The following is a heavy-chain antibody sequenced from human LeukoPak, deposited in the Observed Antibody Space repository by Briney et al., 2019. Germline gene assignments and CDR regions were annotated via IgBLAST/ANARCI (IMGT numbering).Heavy chain of an antibody. CDR3: ARATTAKRGREGY. CDR1: GFTLSSYE. Sequence: GGSLRLSCAASGFTLSSYEMNWVRQAPGKGLEWVSFISSSGSYIYFADSVNGRFTISRDNAKTSLFLQMNSLRAEDTGLYYCARATTAKRGREGYWGRGTLVTVSS. V-gene: IGHV3-21*01. CDR2: ISSSGSYI. J-gene: IGHJ4*02. D-gene: IGHD4-11*01.